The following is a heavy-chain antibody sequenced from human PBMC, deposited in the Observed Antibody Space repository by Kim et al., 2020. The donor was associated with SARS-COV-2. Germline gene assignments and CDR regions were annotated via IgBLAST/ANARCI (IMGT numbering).Heavy chain of an antibody. D-gene: IGHD2-2*01. Sequence: SETLSLTCTVSGGSISSYYWSWIRQPPGKGLEWIGYIYYSGSTNYNPSLKSRVTISVETSKNQFSLKLSSVPAADTAVFYCARQLIYCSSTSCYDNYYYYGMDVWGQGTTVTVSS. J-gene: IGHJ6*02. CDR2: IYYSGST. CDR3: ARQLIYCSSTSCYDNYYYYGMDV. CDR1: GGSISSYY. V-gene: IGHV4-59*08.